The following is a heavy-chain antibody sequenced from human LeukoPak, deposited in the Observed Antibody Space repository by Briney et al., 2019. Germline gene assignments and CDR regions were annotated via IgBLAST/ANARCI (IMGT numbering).Heavy chain of an antibody. D-gene: IGHD6-25*01. CDR2: ISYDGSNK. Sequence: GRSLRLSCAASGFTFSSYAMHWVRQAPGKGLEWVAVISYDGSNKDYADSVKGRFPISRDNSQNTLYLQMTSLRVEDTAIYYCARDTRAALDYWGQGTLVTVSS. CDR3: ARDTRAALDY. J-gene: IGHJ4*02. CDR1: GFTFSSYA. V-gene: IGHV3-30-3*01.